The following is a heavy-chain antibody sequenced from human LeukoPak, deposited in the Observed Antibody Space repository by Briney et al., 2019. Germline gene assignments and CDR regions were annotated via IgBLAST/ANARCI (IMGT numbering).Heavy chain of an antibody. D-gene: IGHD3-22*01. CDR1: GFTFSSYA. Sequence: GGSLRLSCAASGFTFSSYAMHWVRQAPGKGLEWVAVISYDGSNKYYADSVKGRFTISRDNSKNTLYLQMNSLRAEDTAVYYCARDSSGYFPLRYWGQGTLVTVSS. V-gene: IGHV3-30*04. CDR2: ISYDGSNK. J-gene: IGHJ4*02. CDR3: ARDSSGYFPLRY.